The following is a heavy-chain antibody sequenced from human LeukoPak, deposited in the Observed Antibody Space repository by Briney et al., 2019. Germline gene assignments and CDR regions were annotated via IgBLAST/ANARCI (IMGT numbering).Heavy chain of an antibody. CDR2: IYPGDSDI. CDR3: ARHRAIGVRGVPWVGPNWFDP. D-gene: IGHD3-10*01. CDR1: GYSFSSYW. Sequence: GESLKISCKGSGYSFSSYWIGWIRQMPGKGLEWMGIIYPGDSDIRYSPSFQGQVTISADKSISTAYLQWSSLKASDTAMYYCARHRAIGVRGVPWVGPNWFDPWGQGTLVTVSS. V-gene: IGHV5-51*01. J-gene: IGHJ5*02.